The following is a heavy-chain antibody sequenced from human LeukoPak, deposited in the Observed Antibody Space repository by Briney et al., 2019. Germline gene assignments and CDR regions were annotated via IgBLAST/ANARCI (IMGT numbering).Heavy chain of an antibody. V-gene: IGHV3-64*01. D-gene: IGHD2-15*01. Sequence: GGSLRLSCAASGFTFNTYAMHWVRQAPGKGLEFVSSISSSGGNTYYANSVKGRFTISRDDSKNTLYLQMGSLRPDDMAVYYCARASGRGLYYFDYWGQGTLVAVSS. CDR1: GFTFNTYA. J-gene: IGHJ4*02. CDR2: ISSSGGNT. CDR3: ARASGRGLYYFDY.